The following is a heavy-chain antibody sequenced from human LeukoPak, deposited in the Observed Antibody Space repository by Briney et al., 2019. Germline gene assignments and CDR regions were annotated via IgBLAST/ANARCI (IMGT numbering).Heavy chain of an antibody. J-gene: IGHJ1*01. CDR1: VYTFTIYD. Sequence: ASVKVSCKASVYTFTIYDINWVRQATGQGLEWMGWMNPNSGNTGYAQKFQGRVTITRNTSISTAYMELSSLRSEDTAVYYCARVPATCGGDCYSYFQHWGQGTLVTVSS. V-gene: IGHV1-8*03. CDR2: MNPNSGNT. D-gene: IGHD2-21*02. CDR3: ARVPATCGGDCYSYFQH.